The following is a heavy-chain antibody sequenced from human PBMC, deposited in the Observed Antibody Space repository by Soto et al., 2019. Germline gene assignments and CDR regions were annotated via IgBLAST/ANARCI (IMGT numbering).Heavy chain of an antibody. V-gene: IGHV4-38-2*01. CDR1: GYSISSGYY. J-gene: IGHJ3*01. Sequence: PSETLSLTCGFSGYSISSGYYWAWIRQPPGKGLEWIGDIYHTGRTHLNPSLKSRIFMSVDTSRNQFSLNLTSVTAADTAVYYCARRANMLAFDVWGQGTMVIVS. D-gene: IGHD3-10*02. CDR2: IYHTGRT. CDR3: ARRANMLAFDV.